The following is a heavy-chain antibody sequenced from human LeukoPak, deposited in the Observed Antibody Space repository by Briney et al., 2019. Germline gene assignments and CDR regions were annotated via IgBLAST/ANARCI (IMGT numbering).Heavy chain of an antibody. CDR2: IIPIFGTA. CDR1: GGTFSSYA. CDR3: ARAARSSGPAYYYYMDV. Sequence: SVKVSCKASGGTFSSYAISWVRQAPGQGLEWMGGIIPIFGTAYYAQKFQGRVTITTDESTSTAYMELSSLRSEDTAVYYCARAARSSGPAYYYYMDVWGKGTTVTVSS. D-gene: IGHD6-19*01. J-gene: IGHJ6*03. V-gene: IGHV1-69*05.